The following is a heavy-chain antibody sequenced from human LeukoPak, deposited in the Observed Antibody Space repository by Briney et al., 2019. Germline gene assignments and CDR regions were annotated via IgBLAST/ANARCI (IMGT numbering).Heavy chain of an antibody. V-gene: IGHV1-46*01. Sequence: GASVKVSCKASGYTFTKFYIRWVRQAPGQGLEWMSLINPSGGSTSYAEKFHGRVTLTRDMSTNTVYMELSSLRSEDAAAYYCARDRIDFFDYWGQGTLVTVSS. CDR2: INPSGGST. J-gene: IGHJ4*02. D-gene: IGHD3-16*02. CDR3: ARDRIDFFDY. CDR1: GYTFTKFY.